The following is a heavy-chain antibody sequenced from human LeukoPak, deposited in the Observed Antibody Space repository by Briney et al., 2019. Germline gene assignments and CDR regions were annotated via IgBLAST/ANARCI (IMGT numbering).Heavy chain of an antibody. J-gene: IGHJ5*02. D-gene: IGHD3-10*01. CDR1: GFTFSSYS. Sequence: PGGSLRLSCAASGFTFSSYSMNWVRQAPGKGLEWVSSISSSSSYIYYADSVKGRFIISRDNDKNSLYLQMNSLRAEDTAVYYCARLEGSGKLGWFDPWGQGTLVTVSS. V-gene: IGHV3-21*01. CDR3: ARLEGSGKLGWFDP. CDR2: ISSSSSYI.